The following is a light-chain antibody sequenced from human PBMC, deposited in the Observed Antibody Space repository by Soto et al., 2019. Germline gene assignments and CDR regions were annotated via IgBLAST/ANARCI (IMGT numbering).Light chain of an antibody. J-gene: IGKJ5*01. Sequence: EIVLTQSPATLSLSPGERATLSCRASQSISSFLAWYQQKPGQAPRLLIYGASNRATGIPARFSGSGSGTDFTLTISGLEPEDFAVYYCQQRNIWPPVTFGQGTRLEIK. CDR2: GAS. CDR1: QSISSF. V-gene: IGKV3-11*01. CDR3: QQRNIWPPVT.